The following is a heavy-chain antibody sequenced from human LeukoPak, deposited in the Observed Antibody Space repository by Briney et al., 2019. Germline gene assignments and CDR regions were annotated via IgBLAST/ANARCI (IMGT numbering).Heavy chain of an antibody. V-gene: IGHV1-46*01. Sequence: GASVKVSCKASGYTFTTYYINWVRQAPGQGLEWMGIINPSGGSTSYAQKFQGRVTMTRDMSTSTVYMELSSLRSEDTAVYYCARDGEYSSPKYYFDYWGQGTLVTVSS. CDR1: GYTFTTYY. CDR2: INPSGGST. D-gene: IGHD6-6*01. CDR3: ARDGEYSSPKYYFDY. J-gene: IGHJ4*02.